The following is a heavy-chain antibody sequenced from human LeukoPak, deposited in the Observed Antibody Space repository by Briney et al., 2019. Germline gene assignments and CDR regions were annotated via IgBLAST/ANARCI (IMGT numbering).Heavy chain of an antibody. CDR1: GYTFIGYY. Sequence: ASVKVSCKASGYTFIGYYMHWVRQAPGQGLEWMGWISPNSGGTNYAQKFQGRVTMTRDTSINTAYMELSRLRSDDTAVYYCARDGGQHLGIPNYWGQGTLVTVSS. J-gene: IGHJ4*02. V-gene: IGHV1-2*02. CDR2: ISPNSGGT. CDR3: ARDGGQHLGIPNY. D-gene: IGHD2-2*01.